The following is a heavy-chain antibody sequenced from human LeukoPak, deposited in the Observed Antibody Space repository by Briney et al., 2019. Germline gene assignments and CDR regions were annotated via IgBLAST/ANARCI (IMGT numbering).Heavy chain of an antibody. D-gene: IGHD3-10*01. CDR1: GGSFSAYY. CDR3: ARGGYYGSGNDFRFDP. V-gene: IGHV4-34*01. Sequence: PSETLSLTCAVYGGSFSAYYWTWNWIRQPPGRGLEWIGEINHSGSTNYNPSLKSRVTISLDTSKNQFSLKLSSVTPADTAVYYCARGGYYGSGNDFRFDPWGQGTLVTVSS. CDR2: INHSGST. J-gene: IGHJ5*02.